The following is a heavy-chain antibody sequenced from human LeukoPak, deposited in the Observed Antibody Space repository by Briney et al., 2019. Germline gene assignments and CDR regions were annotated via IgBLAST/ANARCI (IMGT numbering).Heavy chain of an antibody. J-gene: IGHJ4*02. CDR2: ISWNSGSI. D-gene: IGHD3-22*01. Sequence: PGGSLRLSCVASGFTFDDYATHWVRQAPGKGLEWVSGISWNSGSIGYADSVKGRFTISRDNAKNSLYLQMNSLRAEDTALYYCVRGGYYDNSGYPYWGQGTLVTVSS. CDR3: VRGGYYDNSGYPY. V-gene: IGHV3-9*01. CDR1: GFTFDDYA.